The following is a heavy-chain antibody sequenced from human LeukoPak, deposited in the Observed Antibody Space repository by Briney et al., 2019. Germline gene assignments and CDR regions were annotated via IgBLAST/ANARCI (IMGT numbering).Heavy chain of an antibody. CDR3: ARDRMDTGTYFDY. V-gene: IGHV1-18*04. Sequence: ASVKVSCKASEYTFSVYHIHWVRQAPGQGLEWMGWISTYNGNTNYAQKLQGRVTMTTDTSTSTAYMELRSLRSDDTAMYYCARDRMDTGTYFDYWGQGTLVTVSS. CDR2: ISTYNGNT. J-gene: IGHJ4*02. D-gene: IGHD5-18*01. CDR1: EYTFSVYH.